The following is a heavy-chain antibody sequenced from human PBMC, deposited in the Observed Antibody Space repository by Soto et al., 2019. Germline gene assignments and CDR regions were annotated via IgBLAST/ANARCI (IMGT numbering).Heavy chain of an antibody. D-gene: IGHD3-9*01. CDR1: GFTFTSSA. CDR3: AVCRYLDCLLY. J-gene: IGHJ4*02. CDR2: IVVGSGNT. V-gene: IGHV1-58*02. Sequence: SVKLSCKASGFTFTSSAMQWVRQARGQRLEWIGWIVVGSGNTNYAQKFQERVTITRDMSTSTAYMELSSLRSEDTAVYYCAVCRYLDCLLYWCQGTLVSVSS.